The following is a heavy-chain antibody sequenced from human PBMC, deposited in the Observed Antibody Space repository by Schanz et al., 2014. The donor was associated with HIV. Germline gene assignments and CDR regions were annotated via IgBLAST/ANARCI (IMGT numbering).Heavy chain of an antibody. CDR3: AKDRNYYESKYRGKGNYYYYYGMDA. CDR2: IWYDGSNT. V-gene: IGHV3-33*06. Sequence: VQLLESGGGLVQPGGSLRLSCAASGFAFSNYAMSWVRQAPGKGLEWVAVIWYDGSNTYYGDSVKGRFTISRDNSKNTLYLQMKSLRVEDTAVYYCAKDRNYYESKYRGKGNYYYYYGMDAWGQGTTVTVSS. J-gene: IGHJ6*02. D-gene: IGHD3-22*01. CDR1: GFAFSNYA.